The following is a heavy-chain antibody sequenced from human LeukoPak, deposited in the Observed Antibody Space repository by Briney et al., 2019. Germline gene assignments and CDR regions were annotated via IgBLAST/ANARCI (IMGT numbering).Heavy chain of an antibody. V-gene: IGHV3-48*01. J-gene: IGHJ4*02. Sequence: GGSLRLSCAVSGFTFSSYSMTWVRQAPGKGLERVSCISSTSSTVYYADSVKGRFTISRDNVKNSLYLQMNSLRAEDTAVYYCARGRDSSSSYPGYWGQGTLVTVSS. CDR2: ISSTSSTV. CDR3: ARGRDSSSSYPGY. D-gene: IGHD6-6*01. CDR1: GFTFSSYS.